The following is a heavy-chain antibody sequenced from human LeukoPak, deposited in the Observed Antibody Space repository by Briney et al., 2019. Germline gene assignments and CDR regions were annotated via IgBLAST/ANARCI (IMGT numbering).Heavy chain of an antibody. V-gene: IGHV3-7*01. D-gene: IGHD3-10*01. J-gene: IGHJ4*02. Sequence: GGSLRLSCAASGFTFISYWMSWVRQAPGNGREWGANIKEDGSEKYYVDSVNGRFTISRDNAKNSMYLQMNSLRDEDTAVYYCARDARKDSYGSGSYQPFDYWGQGTLVTVSS. CDR1: GFTFISYW. CDR3: ARDARKDSYGSGSYQPFDY. CDR2: IKEDGSEK.